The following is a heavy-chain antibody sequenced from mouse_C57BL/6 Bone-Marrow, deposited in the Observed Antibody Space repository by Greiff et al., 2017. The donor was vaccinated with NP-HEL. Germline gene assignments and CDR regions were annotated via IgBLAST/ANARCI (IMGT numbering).Heavy chain of an antibody. CDR3: TTRQLRYFDV. V-gene: IGHV14-4*01. J-gene: IGHJ1*03. CDR2: IDPENGDT. D-gene: IGHD1-3*01. CDR1: GFNIKDDY. Sequence: VQLQQSGAELVRPGASVKLSCTASGFNIKDDYMHWVKQRPEQGLEWIGWIDPENGDTEYASKFQGKATITADTSSNTAYLQLSSLTSEDTAVYYCTTRQLRYFDVWGTGTTVTVSS.